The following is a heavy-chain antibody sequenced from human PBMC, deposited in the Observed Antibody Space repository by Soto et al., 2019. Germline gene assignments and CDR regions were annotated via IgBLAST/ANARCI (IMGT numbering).Heavy chain of an antibody. D-gene: IGHD1-1*01. Sequence: SETLSLTCTVSGGSISSGGYYWSWIRQHPGKGLEWIGYIYYSGSTYYNPSLKSRVTISVDTSKNQFSLKLSSVTAADTAVYYCARGGKLDYFDYWGQGTMVTVSS. V-gene: IGHV4-31*03. CDR1: GGSISSGGYY. CDR3: ARGGKLDYFDY. CDR2: IYYSGST. J-gene: IGHJ4*02.